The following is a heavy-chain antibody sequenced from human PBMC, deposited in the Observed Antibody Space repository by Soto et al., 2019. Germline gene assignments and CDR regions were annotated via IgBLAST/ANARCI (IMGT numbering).Heavy chain of an antibody. CDR3: ARLGSSGWYQGSDFDY. CDR1: GGSITRNNHY. CDR2: ILYSGST. D-gene: IGHD6-19*01. J-gene: IGHJ4*02. V-gene: IGHV4-39*01. Sequence: QLQLQESGPGLVKPSETLSLTCIVSGGSITRNNHYWGWIRQSPGKGLEWIGSILYSGSTNYNPSVKSRVTLSVETSKNQFSRKMSSVTAADTAVYYCARLGSSGWYQGSDFDYWGQGTLVTVSS.